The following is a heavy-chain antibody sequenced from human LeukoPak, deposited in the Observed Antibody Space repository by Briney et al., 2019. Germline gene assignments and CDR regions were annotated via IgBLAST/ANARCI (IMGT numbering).Heavy chain of an antibody. CDR2: INPNSGAT. CDR1: GYTFTGYY. Sequence: GASVKVSCKASGYTFTGYYMHWVRQAPGQGLEWMAWINPNSGATNSAQKFQGRVTMTRDTSISTAYMELSRLRSDDTAVYYCARDLWANDAFDIWGQGTMVTVSS. V-gene: IGHV1-2*02. D-gene: IGHD3-16*01. CDR3: ARDLWANDAFDI. J-gene: IGHJ3*02.